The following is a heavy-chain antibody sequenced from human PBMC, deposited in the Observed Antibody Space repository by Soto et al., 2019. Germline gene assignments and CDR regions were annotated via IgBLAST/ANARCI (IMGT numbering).Heavy chain of an antibody. CDR2: IKQDGSEK. Sequence: EVQLVESGGGLVQPGGSLRLSCAASGFTFSSYWMSWVRQAPGKGLEWVANIKQDGSEKYYVDSVKGRFTISRDNAKNSLYLQMNSLRAEDTAVYYCARARSSSWYDLSTYYYYMDVWGKGTTVTVSS. J-gene: IGHJ6*03. CDR1: GFTFSSYW. V-gene: IGHV3-7*01. CDR3: ARARSSSWYDLSTYYYYMDV. D-gene: IGHD6-13*01.